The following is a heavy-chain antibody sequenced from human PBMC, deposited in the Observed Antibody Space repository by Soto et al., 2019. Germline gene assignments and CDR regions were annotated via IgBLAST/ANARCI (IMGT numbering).Heavy chain of an antibody. CDR1: GGTFSSYA. CDR2: IIPIFGTA. J-gene: IGHJ3*02. Sequence: QVQLVQSGAEVKKPGSSVKVSCKASGGTFSSYAISWVRQAPGQGLEWMGGIIPIFGTANYAQKFQGRVTITADESTSTAYMELSSLRSEDTAVYYCARDQSTLPGLRYFDRGPDAFDIWGQGTMVTVSS. D-gene: IGHD3-9*01. V-gene: IGHV1-69*12. CDR3: ARDQSTLPGLRYFDRGPDAFDI.